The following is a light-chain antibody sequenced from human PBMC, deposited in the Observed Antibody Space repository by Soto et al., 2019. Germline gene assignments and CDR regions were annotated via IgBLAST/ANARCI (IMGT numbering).Light chain of an antibody. CDR2: AVG. CDR1: SSDVGLYDY. Sequence: QSVLTQPASVSGSPGQSITISCTGTSSDVGLYDYVSWYQQHPGKAPQLMIYAVGNRPSGVSNRFSASKSGNTASLFISGLQAEDEADYYCSSYTSDSSYVFGSGTKVTVL. V-gene: IGLV2-14*01. CDR3: SSYTSDSSYV. J-gene: IGLJ1*01.